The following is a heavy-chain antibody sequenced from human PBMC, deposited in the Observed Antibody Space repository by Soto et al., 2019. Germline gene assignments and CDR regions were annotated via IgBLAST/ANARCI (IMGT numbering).Heavy chain of an antibody. Sequence: ASVKVSCKASGYTFTSYGISWVRQAPGQGLEWMRWISAYNGNTNYAQKLQGRVTMTTDTSTSTAYMELRSLRSDDTAVYYCARGILGYCSSTSCYAPFDPWGQGTLVTVSS. CDR3: ARGILGYCSSTSCYAPFDP. CDR2: ISAYNGNT. D-gene: IGHD2-2*01. CDR1: GYTFTSYG. J-gene: IGHJ5*02. V-gene: IGHV1-18*01.